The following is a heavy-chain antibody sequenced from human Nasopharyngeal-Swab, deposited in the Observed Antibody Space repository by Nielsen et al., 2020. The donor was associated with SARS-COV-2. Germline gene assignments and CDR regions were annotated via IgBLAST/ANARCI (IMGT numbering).Heavy chain of an antibody. V-gene: IGHV3-64*01. CDR2: ISSSGGST. CDR1: GFTFSTYV. D-gene: IGHD2-21*01. J-gene: IGHJ4*02. Sequence: GESLKISCAASGFTFSTYVMSWVRQAPGKGLEYVSVISSSGGSTYYANSVKGRFTISRDNSKNTLYLQMGSLRAEDMAVYYCARGDANCGGDCYDSWGQGTLVTVSS. CDR3: ARGDANCGGDCYDS.